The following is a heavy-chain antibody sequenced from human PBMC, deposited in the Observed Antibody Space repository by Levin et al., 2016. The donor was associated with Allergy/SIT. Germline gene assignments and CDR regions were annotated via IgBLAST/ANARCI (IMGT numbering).Heavy chain of an antibody. Sequence: SETLSLTCTVSGGSIASTSYYWGWIRQPPGKGLQWIGSIYYSGSTHYNPSLKIRVTISLDTSKNHFSLKLSSVTAADTAVYYCASEGDLLRGGGGVDYWGQGTLVTVSS. CDR1: GGSIASTSYY. V-gene: IGHV4-39*02. J-gene: IGHJ4*02. CDR2: IYYSGST. CDR3: ASEGDLLRGGGGVDY. D-gene: IGHD2-21*01.